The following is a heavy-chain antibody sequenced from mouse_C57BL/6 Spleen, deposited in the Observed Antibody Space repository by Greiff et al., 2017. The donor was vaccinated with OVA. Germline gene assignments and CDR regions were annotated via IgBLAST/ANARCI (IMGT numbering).Heavy chain of an antibody. CDR2: INPSNGGT. CDR3: ARDDYDGRGYYFDY. J-gene: IGHJ2*01. CDR1: GYTFTSYW. Sequence: QVQLQQPGTELVKPGASVKLSCKASGYTFTSYWMHWVKPRPGQGLEWIGNINPSNGGTNYNEKFKSKATLTVDKSSSTAYMQLSSLTSEDSAVYYCARDDYDGRGYYFDYWGQGTTLTVSS. V-gene: IGHV1-53*01. D-gene: IGHD2-4*01.